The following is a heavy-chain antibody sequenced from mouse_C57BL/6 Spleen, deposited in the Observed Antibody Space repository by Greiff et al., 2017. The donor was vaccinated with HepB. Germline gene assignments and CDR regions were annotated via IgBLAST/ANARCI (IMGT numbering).Heavy chain of an antibody. CDR3: ARSYYGSNWFAY. CDR2: IRNKANGYTK. D-gene: IGHD1-1*01. CDR1: GFTFTDYY. Sequence: EVKLMESGGGLVQPGGSLSLSCAASGFTFTDYYMSWVRQPPGKALEWLGFIRNKANGYTKEYSASVKGRFTISRDNSQSILYLQMNALRAEDSATYYCARSYYGSNWFAYWGQGTLVTVSA. V-gene: IGHV7-3*01. J-gene: IGHJ3*01.